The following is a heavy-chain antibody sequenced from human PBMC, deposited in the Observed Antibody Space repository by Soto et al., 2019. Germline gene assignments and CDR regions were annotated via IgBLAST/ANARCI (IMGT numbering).Heavy chain of an antibody. D-gene: IGHD3-10*01. V-gene: IGHV2-5*02. CDR2: IYWDDDK. J-gene: IGHJ6*02. CDR3: AHRGMVPGANPYYYGMAV. CDR1: GFSLSTSGVG. Sequence: QITLKESGPTLVKPTQTLTLTCTFSGFSLSTSGVGVGWIRQPPGKALEWLALIYWDDDKRYSPSLKSRLTITKDTSKHQVVLTMTNMDPVATATYYRAHRGMVPGANPYYYGMAVWGHGTTVTVSS.